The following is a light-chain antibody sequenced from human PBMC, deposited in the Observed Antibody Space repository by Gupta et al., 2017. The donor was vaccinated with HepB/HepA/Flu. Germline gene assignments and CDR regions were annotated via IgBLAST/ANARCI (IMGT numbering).Light chain of an antibody. Sequence: QSALTQPASVSGSPGQSITISCNGTSSDVGGYNYVSWYQQHPGKAPKLMIYDVSNRPSGVSNRFSDSKSGNTASLTISGLQAEDEADYYCSSYTSSSTLVVFGGGTKLTVL. CDR2: DVS. J-gene: IGLJ2*01. V-gene: IGLV2-14*01. CDR3: SSYTSSSTLVV. CDR1: SSDVGGYNY.